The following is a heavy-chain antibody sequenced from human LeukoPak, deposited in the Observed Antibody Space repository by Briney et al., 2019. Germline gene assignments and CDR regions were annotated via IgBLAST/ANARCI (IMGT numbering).Heavy chain of an antibody. CDR2: IYDSGTT. CDR1: EDSHTVNY. D-gene: IGHD3-10*01. J-gene: IGHJ6*03. V-gene: IGHV3-53*01. Sequence: PGGCLRLSCAHSEDSHTVNYMSCVRDAPGRGLEGGSLIYDSGTTHYADSVKGRFTISRDNSKNTVYLQMNYLRVETTAVYYCAIERDSLIREVLRAIDVWGKRTTVTVSS. CDR3: AIERDSLIREVLRAIDV.